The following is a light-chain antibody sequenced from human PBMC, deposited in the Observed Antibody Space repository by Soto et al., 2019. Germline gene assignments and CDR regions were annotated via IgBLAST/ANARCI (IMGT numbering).Light chain of an antibody. CDR1: SSDIGGYKY. Sequence: QSALTQPASVSGSPGQSITISCTGSSSDIGGYKYVSWYQHHPGKAPQLIIFDVINRPSGVSNRFSGSKSGNTASLTIFGLQAKDEADYYCFSYTSSTMYVFGTGTKLTVL. V-gene: IGLV2-14*03. J-gene: IGLJ1*01. CDR3: FSYTSSTMYV. CDR2: DVI.